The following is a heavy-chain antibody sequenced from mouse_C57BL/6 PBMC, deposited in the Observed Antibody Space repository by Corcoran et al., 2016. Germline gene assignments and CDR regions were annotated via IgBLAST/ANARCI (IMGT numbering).Heavy chain of an antibody. J-gene: IGHJ4*01. CDR2: IYWDDDK. D-gene: IGHD3-3*01. CDR3: ARRRAVLYAMDY. CDR1: GFSLSTSGLV. V-gene: IGHV8-12*01. Sequence: QVTLKESGPGILQSSQTISLTCSFSGFSLSTSGLVVSWIRQPSGKGLEWLAHIYWDDDKRYNPSLKSRPTNSKDTARNQVFLKITSVDTADTATYYCARRRAVLYAMDYWGQGTSVTVSS.